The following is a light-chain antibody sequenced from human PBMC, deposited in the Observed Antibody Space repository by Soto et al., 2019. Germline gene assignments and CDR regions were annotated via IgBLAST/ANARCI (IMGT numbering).Light chain of an antibody. J-gene: IGKJ1*01. CDR2: GAS. CDR3: HQYDSIVQT. V-gene: IGKV3D-15*01. Sequence: EIVMTQSPATLSVSPGERATLSCRASQSVSSNLAWYQQKPGQAPRLLMYGASSRATGIPDRFSGSGSGTEFTLTISRLEPEDFAVYYCHQYDSIVQTFGQGTKVDIK. CDR1: QSVSSN.